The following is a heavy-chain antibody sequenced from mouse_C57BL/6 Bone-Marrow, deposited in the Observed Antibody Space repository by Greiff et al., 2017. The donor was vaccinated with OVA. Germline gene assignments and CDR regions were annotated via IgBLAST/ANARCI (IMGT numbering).Heavy chain of an antibody. CDR2: SRNKANDYTT. CDR1: GFTFSDVY. Sequence: EVQLVESGGGLVQSGRSLRLSCATSGFTFSDVYMEWVRQALGKGLEWIAASRNKANDYTTEYSASVKVRFIVSRDTSQSILYLQMNALRAEDTAIYYCARDDYYWYFDVWGTGTTVTVSS. J-gene: IGHJ1*03. CDR3: ARDDYYWYFDV. V-gene: IGHV7-1*01.